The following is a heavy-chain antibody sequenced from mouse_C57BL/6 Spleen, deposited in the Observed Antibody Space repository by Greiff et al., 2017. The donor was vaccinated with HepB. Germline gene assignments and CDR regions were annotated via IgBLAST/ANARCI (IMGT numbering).Heavy chain of an antibody. Sequence: QLQQPGAELVKPGASVKMSCKASGYTFTSYWITWVKQRPGQGLEWIGDIYPGSGSTNYNEKFKSKATLTVDTSSSTAYMQPSSLTSEDSAVYYCARDDYDEGGIGAMDYWGQGTSVTVSS. CDR3: ARDDYDEGGIGAMDY. V-gene: IGHV1-55*01. CDR1: GYTFTSYW. J-gene: IGHJ4*01. CDR2: IYPGSGST. D-gene: IGHD2-4*01.